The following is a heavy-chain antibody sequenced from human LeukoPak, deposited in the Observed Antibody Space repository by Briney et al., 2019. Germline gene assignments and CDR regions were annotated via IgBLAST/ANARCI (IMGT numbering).Heavy chain of an antibody. V-gene: IGHV4-34*01. CDR3: ARRDSSGYYYYYYYMDV. J-gene: IGHJ6*03. CDR2: INHSGST. Sequence: SETLSLTCAVYGGSFSGYYWSWIRQPPGKGLEWIGEINHSGSTNYNPSLKSRVTISVDTSKNQFSLKLSSVTAADTAVYYCARRDSSGYYYYYYYMDVWGKGTTVTVSS. CDR1: GGSFSGYY. D-gene: IGHD3-22*01.